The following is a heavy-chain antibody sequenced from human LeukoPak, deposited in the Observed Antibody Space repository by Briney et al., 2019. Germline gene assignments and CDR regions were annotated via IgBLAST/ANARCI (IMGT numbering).Heavy chain of an antibody. J-gene: IGHJ4*02. Sequence: PGGSLRLSCAASGFTFSDYYMSWIRQAPGKGLEWVSYISSSGSTIYYADSVKGRFTISRDNAKNSLYLHMNSLRAEDTAVYYCARDRPSNIVVVPAATFDYWGQGTLVTVSS. CDR3: ARDRPSNIVVVPAATFDY. CDR1: GFTFSDYY. D-gene: IGHD2-2*01. CDR2: ISSSGSTI. V-gene: IGHV3-11*04.